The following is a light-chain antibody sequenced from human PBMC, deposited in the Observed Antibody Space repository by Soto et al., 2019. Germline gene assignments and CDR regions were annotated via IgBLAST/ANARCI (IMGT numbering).Light chain of an antibody. CDR2: GAS. CDR3: QQYSSWPRT. J-gene: IGKJ1*01. CDR1: QNIRSS. V-gene: IGKV3-15*01. Sequence: VMTQSPATLSVSPGERATLSCRASQNIRSSLAWYQQKPGQAPRLLIYGASTRATGIPARFSGSGSGTEFTLTISSLQSEDFAIYYCQQYSSWPRTFGQGSKVEIK.